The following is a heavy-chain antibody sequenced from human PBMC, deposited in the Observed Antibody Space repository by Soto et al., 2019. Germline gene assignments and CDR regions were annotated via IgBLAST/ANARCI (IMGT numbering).Heavy chain of an antibody. CDR1: GYTLTELS. J-gene: IGHJ1*01. CDR3: ATGNIFYYYDSSGYYPPTY. D-gene: IGHD3-22*01. V-gene: IGHV1-24*01. Sequence: ASVKVSCKVSGYTLTELSMHWVRQAPGKGLEWMGGFDPEDGETIYAQKFQGRVTMTEDTSTDTAYMELSSLRSEDTGVYYCATGNIFYYYDSSGYYPPTYWGPGTLVTAPQ. CDR2: FDPEDGET.